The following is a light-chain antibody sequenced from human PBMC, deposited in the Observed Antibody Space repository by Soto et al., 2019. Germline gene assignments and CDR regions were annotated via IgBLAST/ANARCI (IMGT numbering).Light chain of an antibody. CDR3: LSFDSSLSVV. CDR2: GNT. V-gene: IGLV1-40*01. J-gene: IGLJ2*01. Sequence: QSVLTQPPSVSGAPGQRVTTSCTGSSSNIGAGYDVHWYQQLPGRAPKLLIYGNTNRPSGVPDRFSGSKSGTSASLAITGLQAEDEADYYCLSFDSSLSVVFGGGTQLTFL. CDR1: SSNIGAGYD.